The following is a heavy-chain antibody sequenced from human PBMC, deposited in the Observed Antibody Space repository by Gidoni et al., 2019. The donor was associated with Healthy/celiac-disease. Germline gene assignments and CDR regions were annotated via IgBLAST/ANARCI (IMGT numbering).Heavy chain of an antibody. Sequence: QLQLQESGPGLVQPSETLSLTCTVSGGSISSSSYYWGWIRHPPGKGLEWIGSIYYSGSTYYNPSLKSRVTISVDTSKNQFSLKLSSVTAADTAVYYCATLRKGRAAAGRGTQYFDYWGQGTLVTVSS. CDR2: IYYSGST. CDR1: GGSISSSSYY. CDR3: ATLRKGRAAAGRGTQYFDY. D-gene: IGHD6-13*01. J-gene: IGHJ4*02. V-gene: IGHV4-39*01.